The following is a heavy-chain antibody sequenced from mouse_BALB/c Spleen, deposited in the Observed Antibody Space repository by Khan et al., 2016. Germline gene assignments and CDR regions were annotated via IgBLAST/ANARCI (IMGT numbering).Heavy chain of an antibody. J-gene: IGHJ2*01. CDR1: GFNIKDYY. CDR2: IDPENGAT. CDR3: NAIYYGNYIYFDY. Sequence: VQLQQSGAELVRSGASVRLSCTASGFNIKDYYIHWVKQRPEQGLEWIGWIDPENGATEYAPQFQGKATMTADPSSNTAYLQRSRLTSEDTAVYYCNAIYYGNYIYFDYWGQGTTLTVSS. V-gene: IGHV14-4*02. D-gene: IGHD2-1*01.